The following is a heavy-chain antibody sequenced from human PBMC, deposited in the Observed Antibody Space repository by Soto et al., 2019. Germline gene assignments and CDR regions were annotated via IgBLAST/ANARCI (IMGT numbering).Heavy chain of an antibody. CDR3: AREEVDGYTRFDY. D-gene: IGHD5-18*01. CDR1: GYTFTRNV. J-gene: IGHJ4*02. V-gene: IGHV1-3*04. Sequence: QVQLVQSGAEVKKPGASVKVSCKASGYTFTRNVIHWMRQAPGQRLEWMGWINTGNDNLKYSQKFQGRVIITMDTSASTAYMELSSLRAEDTAVYYCAREEVDGYTRFDYWDQGTLVTVSS. CDR2: INTGNDNL.